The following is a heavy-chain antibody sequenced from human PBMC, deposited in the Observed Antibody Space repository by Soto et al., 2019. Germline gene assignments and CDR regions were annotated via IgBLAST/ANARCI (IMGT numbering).Heavy chain of an antibody. D-gene: IGHD6-6*01. CDR1: GFTFSSYA. Sequence: EVQLLESGGGLVQPGGSLRLSCAASGFTFSSYAMSWVRQAPGKGLEWVSAISGSGGSTYYADSVKGRFTISRDNSKNPLYLQMNSLRAEDTAGYYCAKAYCPYSSSSNWGQGTLVTVSS. CDR2: ISGSGGST. CDR3: AKAYCPYSSSSN. V-gene: IGHV3-23*01. J-gene: IGHJ4*02.